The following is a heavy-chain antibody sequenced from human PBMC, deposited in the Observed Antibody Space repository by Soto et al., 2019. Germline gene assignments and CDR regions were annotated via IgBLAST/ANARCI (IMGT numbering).Heavy chain of an antibody. D-gene: IGHD6-19*01. CDR2: ISTSGTT. V-gene: IGHV4-4*07. Sequence: SETLSLTCTVSGASISSYFWTWIRQPAGKGLDWVGRISTSGTTNYNPSLKSRVTMSVDTSKNHFSLNLSSVTAADTAVYYCAREAGPDRWFDPWGQGTLVTVSS. J-gene: IGHJ5*02. CDR1: GASISSYF. CDR3: AREAGPDRWFDP.